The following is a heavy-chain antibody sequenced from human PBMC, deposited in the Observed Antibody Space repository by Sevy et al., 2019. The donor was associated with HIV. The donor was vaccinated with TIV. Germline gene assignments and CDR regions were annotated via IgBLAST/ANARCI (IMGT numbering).Heavy chain of an antibody. CDR2: ISYDGSNK. D-gene: IGHD2-15*01. J-gene: IGHJ6*02. CDR1: GFTFSSYA. Sequence: GESLKISCAASGFTFSSYAMHWVRQAPGKGLEWVAVISYDGSNKYYADSVKGRFTISRDNSKNTLYLQMNRLRAEDTVVYYCAREGRYCSGGSCYPDYYYYGMDVWGQGTTVTVSS. V-gene: IGHV3-30-3*01. CDR3: AREGRYCSGGSCYPDYYYYGMDV.